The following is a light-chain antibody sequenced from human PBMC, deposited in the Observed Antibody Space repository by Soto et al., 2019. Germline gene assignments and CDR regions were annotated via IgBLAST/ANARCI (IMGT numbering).Light chain of an antibody. V-gene: IGLV1-44*01. CDR2: KNN. Sequence: QSVLTQPPSASGTPGQRVTISCSGSSSNIGSNSVNWYQQLPGTAPKLLIYKNNQRPSGVPDRFSASKSGASASLAISGLQSEDEADYYCAAWDDSLKGVVFGGGTQLTVL. J-gene: IGLJ2*01. CDR1: SSNIGSNS. CDR3: AAWDDSLKGVV.